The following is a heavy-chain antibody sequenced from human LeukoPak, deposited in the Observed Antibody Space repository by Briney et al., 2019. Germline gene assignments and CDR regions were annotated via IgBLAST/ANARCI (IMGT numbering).Heavy chain of an antibody. Sequence: ASVKVSCKASGYTFTSYYMHWVRQAPGQGLEWMGIINPSGGSTSYAQKFQGRVTMTRDTSTSTVYMELSSLRSEDTAVYYCARAAEMRQYYYDNRGPIDFDYWGQGTLVTVSS. CDR2: INPSGGST. CDR1: GYTFTSYY. J-gene: IGHJ4*02. CDR3: ARAAEMRQYYYDNRGPIDFDY. D-gene: IGHD3-22*01. V-gene: IGHV1-46*01.